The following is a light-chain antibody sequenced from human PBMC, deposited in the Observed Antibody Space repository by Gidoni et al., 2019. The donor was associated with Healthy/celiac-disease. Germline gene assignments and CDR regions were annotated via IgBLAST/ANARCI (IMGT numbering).Light chain of an antibody. J-gene: IGLJ3*02. CDR3: NSRDSSGNHWV. Sequence: SSELTQDPAVSVALGQTVRITCQGDSLRNYYASWYQQKTGQAPVLVIYGKNSRPSGIPDRFSGSSSGNTASLTITGAQAEDEADYYCNSRDSSGNHWVFGGGTKLTVL. CDR1: SLRNYY. V-gene: IGLV3-19*01. CDR2: GKN.